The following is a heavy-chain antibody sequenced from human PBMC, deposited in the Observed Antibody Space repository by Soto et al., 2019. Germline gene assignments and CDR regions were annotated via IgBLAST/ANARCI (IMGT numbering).Heavy chain of an antibody. CDR3: AHRVLRTVFGLVTTTAIYFEF. D-gene: IGHD3-3*01. CDR1: GFSLTTSGVG. J-gene: IGHJ4*02. CDR2: IYWDDDK. V-gene: IGHV2-5*02. Sequence: QITLNESGPTQVKPRQTLTLTCTFSGFSLTTSGVGVGWIRQSPGKAPEWLALIYWDDDKRYSPSLKSRLTITKDTAKNQVVLTMADLDTADTATYYCAHRVLRTVFGLVTTTAIYFEFWGQGTPVAVSS.